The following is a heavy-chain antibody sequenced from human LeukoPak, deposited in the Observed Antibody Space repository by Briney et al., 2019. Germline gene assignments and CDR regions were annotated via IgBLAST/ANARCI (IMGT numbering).Heavy chain of an antibody. CDR3: ARRRYYDSSGYNPTYYFDY. V-gene: IGHV4-59*01. Sequence: SETLSPTCAVSGDSIIGSYWSWIRQAPGKGLEWIGYIYYSVDTDYNPSLKSRVTISADMSKKQISLRLTSVTAADTAVYYCARRRYYDSSGYNPTYYFDYWGQGILVTVSS. CDR2: IYYSVDT. J-gene: IGHJ4*02. CDR1: GDSIIGSY. D-gene: IGHD3-22*01.